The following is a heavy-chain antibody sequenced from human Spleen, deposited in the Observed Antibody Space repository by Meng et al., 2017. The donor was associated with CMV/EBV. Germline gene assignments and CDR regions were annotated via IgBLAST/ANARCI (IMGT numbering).Heavy chain of an antibody. CDR2: ITASGGRT. Sequence: GESLKISCAASGIIFSTYAVTWVRQAPGKGLEWVSSITASGGRTYYADSVKGRFTISRDNTRNTLFLQMNSLRAEDTAVYFCAKFGSIFGVFQMDVFDIWGQGTMVTVSS. CDR1: GIIFSTYA. D-gene: IGHD3-3*01. J-gene: IGHJ3*02. V-gene: IGHV3-23*01. CDR3: AKFGSIFGVFQMDVFDI.